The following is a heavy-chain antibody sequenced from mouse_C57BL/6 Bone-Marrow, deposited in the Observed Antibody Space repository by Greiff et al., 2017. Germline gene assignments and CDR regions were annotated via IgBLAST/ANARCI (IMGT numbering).Heavy chain of an antibody. Sequence: VQLQQSGAELARPGASVKMSCKASGYTFTSYTMHWVKQRPGQGLERLGYINPSSGYTTYNQKFKDKATLTADKSSSTAYMQLSSLTSEDSAVYYCARGYYGSSRFAYWGQGTLVTVSA. CDR1: GYTFTSYT. V-gene: IGHV1-4*01. J-gene: IGHJ3*01. CDR3: ARGYYGSSRFAY. CDR2: INPSSGYT. D-gene: IGHD1-1*01.